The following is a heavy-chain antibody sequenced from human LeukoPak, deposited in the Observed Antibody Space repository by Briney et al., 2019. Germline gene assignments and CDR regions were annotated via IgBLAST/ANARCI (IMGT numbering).Heavy chain of an antibody. CDR2: VSAYNGHT. CDR3: ARLIPQKWELPGKWFDP. V-gene: IGHV1-18*01. Sequence: ASVKVSCKASGYTFNSYGISWVRQAPGQGLEGMGWVSAYNGHTNYAQKFQGRVTMTTDTSTTTASMELRSLRSDDTAVYYGARLIPQKWELPGKWFDPWGQGTLVTVSS. D-gene: IGHD1-26*01. J-gene: IGHJ5*02. CDR1: GYTFNSYG.